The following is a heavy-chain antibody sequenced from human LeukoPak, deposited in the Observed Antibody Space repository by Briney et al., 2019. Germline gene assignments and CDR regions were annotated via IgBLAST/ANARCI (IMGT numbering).Heavy chain of an antibody. D-gene: IGHD6-19*01. CDR3: ARTVGIAVAAIDWFDP. J-gene: IGHJ5*02. V-gene: IGHV4-34*01. CDR1: GGSFSGYY. CDR2: INHSGST. Sequence: PSETLSLTCAVYGGSFSGYYWSWIRQLPGKGLEWIGEINHSGSTNYNPSLKSRVTISVDTSKNQFSLKLSSVTAADTAVYYCARTVGIAVAAIDWFDPWGQGTLVTVSS.